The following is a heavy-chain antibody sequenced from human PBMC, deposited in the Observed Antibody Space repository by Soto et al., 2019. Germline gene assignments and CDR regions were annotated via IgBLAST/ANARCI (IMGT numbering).Heavy chain of an antibody. CDR3: ARGRPTGYSDYGMDG. D-gene: IGHD1-1*01. Sequence: PGGSLRLCCAASGFTFNSYSMNWVRQAPGKGLEWVSSISSSSTFIYDADSVKGRFSISRDNAKNSLFLQMNSLRAEDTAVYFCARGRPTGYSDYGMDGRGQGTTVTVSS. CDR2: ISSSSTFI. V-gene: IGHV3-21*01. CDR1: GFTFNSYS. J-gene: IGHJ6*02.